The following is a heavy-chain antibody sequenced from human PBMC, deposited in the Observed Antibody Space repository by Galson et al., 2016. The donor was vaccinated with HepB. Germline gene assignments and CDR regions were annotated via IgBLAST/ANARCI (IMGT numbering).Heavy chain of an antibody. CDR2: ISGSINAT. CDR3: AKLPSRYYGSGAGYGMDI. D-gene: IGHD3-10*01. Sequence: SLRLSCAASGFTFTNYAMTWVRQAPGKGLQWVSGISGSINATYYADSVKGRFIISRDDSKNTLYLQMHSLRAEDTASYYCAKLPSRYYGSGAGYGMDIWGQGTTVTVSS. V-gene: IGHV3-23*01. J-gene: IGHJ6*02. CDR1: GFTFTNYA.